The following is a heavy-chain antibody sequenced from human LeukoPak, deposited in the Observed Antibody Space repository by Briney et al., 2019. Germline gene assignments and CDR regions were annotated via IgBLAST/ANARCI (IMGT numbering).Heavy chain of an antibody. CDR3: ARDPVSSSGRWEFDY. J-gene: IGHJ4*02. D-gene: IGHD6-19*01. CDR1: GYTFTGYY. V-gene: IGHV1-2*02. Sequence: ASVKVSCKASGYTFTGYYMHWVRQAPGQGLEWMGWINPNSGGTNYAQKFQGRVTMTRDTSISTAYMELSRLRSDDTAVYYRARDPVSSSGRWEFDYWGQGTLVTVSS. CDR2: INPNSGGT.